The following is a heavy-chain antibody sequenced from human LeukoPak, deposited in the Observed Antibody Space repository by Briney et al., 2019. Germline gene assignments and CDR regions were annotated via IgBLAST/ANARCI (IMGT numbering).Heavy chain of an antibody. V-gene: IGHV4-59*01. CDR1: GASISTSY. Sequence: SETLSLTCTVSGASISTSYWYRIRPPPGKGLEWIGYIHYSGDINYNPSLKSRVTISAYTSKNQLSLKLSSVTAADTAVYYCARVGCSGGSCYPDYWGQGTLVTVSS. D-gene: IGHD2-15*01. CDR2: IHYSGDI. CDR3: ARVGCSGGSCYPDY. J-gene: IGHJ4*02.